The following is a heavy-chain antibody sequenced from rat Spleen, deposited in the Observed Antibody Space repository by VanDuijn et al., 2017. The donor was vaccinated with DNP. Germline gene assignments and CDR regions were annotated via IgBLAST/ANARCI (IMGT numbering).Heavy chain of an antibody. Sequence: EVQLVESGGDLVQPGGSLKLSCVASGFTFNDYWMTWIRQVPGKGLEWIATISSSGGGTYYPDSVKGRFTISRDNAESTLYLQMNSLRPEDMATYYCASLYLPYWGQGVMVTVSS. D-gene: IGHD2-1*01. CDR3: ASLYLPY. CDR1: GFTFNDYW. J-gene: IGHJ2*01. V-gene: IGHV5-31*01. CDR2: ISSSGGGT.